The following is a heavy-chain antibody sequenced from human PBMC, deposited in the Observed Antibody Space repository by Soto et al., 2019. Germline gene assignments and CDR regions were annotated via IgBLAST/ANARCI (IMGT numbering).Heavy chain of an antibody. CDR2: ISRSSSYI. CDR3: ATSTVAAEYFQH. D-gene: IGHD2-15*01. Sequence: EVQLVESGGGLVKPGGSLRLSCAASGFTFSSYSMNWVRQAPGKGLEWVSSISRSSSYIYYADSVKGRFTISRDNAKKSLYQQMNSLRAEDTAVYYCATSTVAAEYFQHWGQGTLVTVSS. CDR1: GFTFSSYS. V-gene: IGHV3-21*01. J-gene: IGHJ1*01.